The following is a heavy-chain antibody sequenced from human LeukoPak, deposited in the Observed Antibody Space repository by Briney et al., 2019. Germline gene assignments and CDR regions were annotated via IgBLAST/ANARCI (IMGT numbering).Heavy chain of an antibody. V-gene: IGHV4-38-2*01. D-gene: IGHD6-6*01. CDR3: ARHLSIRSSFLG. J-gene: IGHJ4*02. CDR2: IYHSGST. Sequence: SETLSLTCAVSGYSIRSGYYRGWIRQPPGKGLEWIGSIYHSGSTYYNPSLKSRVTISVDTSKNQFSLKLSSVTAADTAVYYCARHLSIRSSFLGWGQGTLVTVSS. CDR1: GYSIRSGYY.